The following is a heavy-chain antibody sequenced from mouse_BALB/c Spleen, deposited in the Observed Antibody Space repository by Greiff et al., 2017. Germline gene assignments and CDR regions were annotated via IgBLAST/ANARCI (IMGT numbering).Heavy chain of an antibody. J-gene: IGHJ3*01. V-gene: IGHV1-18*01. D-gene: IGHD2-3*01. CDR2: INPNNGGT. CDR3: ARSGYYPWFAY. CDR1: GYTFTDYN. Sequence: VQLQQSGPELVKPGASVKIPCKASGYTFTDYNMDWVKQSHGKSLEWIGDINPNNGGTIYNQKFKGKATLTVDKSSSTAYMELRSLTSEDTAVYYCARSGYYPWFAYWGQGTLVTVSA.